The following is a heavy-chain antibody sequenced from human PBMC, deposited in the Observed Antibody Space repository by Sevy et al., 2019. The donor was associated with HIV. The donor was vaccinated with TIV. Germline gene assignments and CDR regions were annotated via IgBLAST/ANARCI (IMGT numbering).Heavy chain of an antibody. Sequence: SETLSLTCAVYGGSFSGYYWSWIRQPPGKGLEWIGEINHSGSTNYNPSLKSRVTISVDTSKNQFSLKLSSVTAADTAVYYCARGMYYSDSSGYRFDPWGQGTLVTVSS. J-gene: IGHJ5*02. CDR1: GGSFSGYY. V-gene: IGHV4-34*01. CDR3: ARGMYYSDSSGYRFDP. D-gene: IGHD3-22*01. CDR2: INHSGST.